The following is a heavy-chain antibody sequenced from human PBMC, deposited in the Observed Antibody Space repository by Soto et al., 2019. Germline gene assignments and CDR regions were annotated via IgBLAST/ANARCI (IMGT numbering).Heavy chain of an antibody. J-gene: IGHJ3*02. CDR2: ISGSGGST. CDR3: VLPEMGGYCSGGSCYSNAFDI. V-gene: IGHV3-23*01. CDR1: GFTFSSYA. D-gene: IGHD2-15*01. Sequence: GGSLRLSCAASGFTFSSYAMSWVRQAPGKGLEWVSAISGSGGSTYYADSVKGRFTISRDNSKNTLYLQMNSLRAEDTAVYYCVLPEMGGYCSGGSCYSNAFDIWGQGTMVTVSS.